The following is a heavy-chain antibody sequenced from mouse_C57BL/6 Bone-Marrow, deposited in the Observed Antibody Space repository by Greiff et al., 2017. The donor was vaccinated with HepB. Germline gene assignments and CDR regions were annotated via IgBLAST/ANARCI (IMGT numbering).Heavy chain of an antibody. CDR3: ASYYYGSRYWYFDV. Sequence: VQRVESGAELVRPGTSVKVSCKASGYAFTNYLIEWVKQRPGQGLEWIGVINPGSGGTNYNEKFKGKATLTADKSSSTAYMQLSSLTSEDSAVYFCASYYYGSRYWYFDVWGTGTTVTVSS. D-gene: IGHD1-1*01. J-gene: IGHJ1*03. CDR2: INPGSGGT. V-gene: IGHV1-54*01. CDR1: GYAFTNYL.